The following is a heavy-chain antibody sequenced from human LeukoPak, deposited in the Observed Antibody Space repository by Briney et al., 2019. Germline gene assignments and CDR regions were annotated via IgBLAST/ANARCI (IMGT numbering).Heavy chain of an antibody. CDR1: GFTFSSSW. CDR2: IKQDGGEK. CDR3: ARDLYNSASR. V-gene: IGHV3-7*03. Sequence: GGSLRLSCAASGFTFSSSWMTWVRQASGKGLEWVANIKQDGGEKYYVDSVKGRFTISRDNAKNSLYLQMNSLRADDTAVYYCARDLYNSASRWGQGTLVTVSS. J-gene: IGHJ4*02. D-gene: IGHD6-25*01.